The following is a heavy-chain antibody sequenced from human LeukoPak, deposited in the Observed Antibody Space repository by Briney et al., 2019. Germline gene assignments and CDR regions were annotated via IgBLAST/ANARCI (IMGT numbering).Heavy chain of an antibody. CDR2: ISGNSGSI. CDR1: GFTFGGYA. Sequence: PGGSLRLSCAASGFTFGGYAMHWVREAPGKGLEWVSGISGNSGSIGDADAVEGRFTISRDNGKNLLYLQMDSLRADDTAFYHCAKATRQFHSTGSHAESEYCGQPTLATAPS. J-gene: IGHJ4*02. V-gene: IGHV3-9*01. D-gene: IGHD6-19*01. CDR3: AKATRQFHSTGSHAESEY.